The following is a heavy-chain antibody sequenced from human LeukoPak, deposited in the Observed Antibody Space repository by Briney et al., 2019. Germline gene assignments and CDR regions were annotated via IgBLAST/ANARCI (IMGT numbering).Heavy chain of an antibody. V-gene: IGHV4-38-2*02. Sequence: ETLXLXCTVSGYSISSGYYWGWIRPPPGKGRERIGSIYHSGSTYYNPSLKSRVTISVDTSKNQFSLKLSSVTAADTAVYYCAGGWDRVAFGIWGQGTMVTVSS. CDR2: IYHSGST. CDR1: GYSISSGYY. D-gene: IGHD6-19*01. J-gene: IGHJ3*02. CDR3: AGGWDRVAFGI.